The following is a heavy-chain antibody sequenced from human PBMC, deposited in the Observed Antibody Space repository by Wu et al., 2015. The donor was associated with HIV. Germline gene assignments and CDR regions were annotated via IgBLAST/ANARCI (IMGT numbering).Heavy chain of an antibody. CDR3: ARRGIGRYCSGANCHLDY. CDR1: GYSLTDYH. V-gene: IGHV1-2*02. Sequence: QVQLVQSGTEVRKPGASVQVSCTASGYSLTDYHLHWVRQAPGQGLECIGWIDPSSGRTSFSQKFQGRVTMTRTTSIGTAYMQLSRLKSDDTAIYYCARRGIGRYCSGANCHLDYWGQGTLVTVSS. J-gene: IGHJ4*02. CDR2: IDPSSGRT. D-gene: IGHD2-15*01.